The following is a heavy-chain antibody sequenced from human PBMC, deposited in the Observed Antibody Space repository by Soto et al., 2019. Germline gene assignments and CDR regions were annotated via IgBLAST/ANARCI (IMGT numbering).Heavy chain of an antibody. V-gene: IGHV4-34*01. D-gene: IGHD2-8*02. CDR2: INHSGST. CDR3: ARGQSALLLDC. Sequence: QVQLQQWGAGLLKPSETLSLTCAVYGGSFSAYYWSWIRQPPGKGLEWIVEINHSGSTNYTPSLKSRITISLDTTKNQSSLKLSSVTAADTAVYYCARGQSALLLDCWGQGILVTVSS. CDR1: GGSFSAYY. J-gene: IGHJ4*02.